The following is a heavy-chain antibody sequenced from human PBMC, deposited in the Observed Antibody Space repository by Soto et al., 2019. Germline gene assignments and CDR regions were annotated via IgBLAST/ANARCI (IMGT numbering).Heavy chain of an antibody. CDR3: ARPDYYDSSGYYAGDAFDI. Sequence: ETLSLTCAVSGYSISSGYYWGWIRQPPGKGLEWIGSIYHSGSTYYNPSLKSRVTISVDTSKNQFSLKLSSVTAADTAVYYCARPDYYDSSGYYAGDAFDIWGQGTMVTVSS. V-gene: IGHV4-38-2*01. CDR2: IYHSGST. CDR1: GYSISSGYY. D-gene: IGHD3-22*01. J-gene: IGHJ3*02.